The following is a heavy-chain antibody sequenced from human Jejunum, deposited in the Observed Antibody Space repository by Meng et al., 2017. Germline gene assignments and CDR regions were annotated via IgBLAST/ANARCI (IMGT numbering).Heavy chain of an antibody. V-gene: IGHV4-4*02. J-gene: IGHJ4*02. CDR3: ARAIRERYFDS. Sequence: QVQLQESGPGLVKPSGTLSLTCTVSGVSTTAPFYWTLIRQAPGKGLEWIGEVWPSGATYYNPSLSSRITISIDTSNNQFSLEVAFLTAADTAVYYCARAIRERYFDSWGQGTLVTVSS. CDR2: VWPSGAT. CDR1: GVSTTAPFY. D-gene: IGHD1-14*01.